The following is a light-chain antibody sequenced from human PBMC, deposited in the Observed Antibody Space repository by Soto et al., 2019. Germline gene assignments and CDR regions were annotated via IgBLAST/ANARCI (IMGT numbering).Light chain of an antibody. CDR3: QQYKSFSLN. CDR1: QSISTW. CDR2: DVS. Sequence: DIQMTQSPSTLSASVGDRVTITCRASQSISTWLAWYQQKPGKAPNLLIYDVSSLESGVPSRFSGSGSGTEFTLTISSLQPDDFATYYCQQYKSFSLNFGGGTKVDI. V-gene: IGKV1-5*01. J-gene: IGKJ4*01.